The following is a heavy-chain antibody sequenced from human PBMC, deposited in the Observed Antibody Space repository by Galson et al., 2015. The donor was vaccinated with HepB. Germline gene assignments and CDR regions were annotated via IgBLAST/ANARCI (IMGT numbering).Heavy chain of an antibody. CDR3: TRDRWYHAFEI. CDR1: GFIFGNYA. V-gene: IGHV3-49*03. J-gene: IGHJ3*02. D-gene: IGHD4-23*01. CDR2: SRSKAYGGTI. Sequence: SLRLSCAGSGFIFGNYAINWFCQAPGKGMEWIGFSRSKAYGGTIEYVASVKGRFLISRDDSNNIAYLQLNSLKTEDTAMYYCTRDRWYHAFEIWGQGTMVTVSS.